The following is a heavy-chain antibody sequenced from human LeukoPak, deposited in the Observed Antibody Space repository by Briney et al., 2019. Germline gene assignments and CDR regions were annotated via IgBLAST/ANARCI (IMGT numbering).Heavy chain of an antibody. Sequence: SETLSLTCTVSGDSLSSGLYYWGRIRQHPGKGLTWIGSVYYSGSTLFSASFENRVAMPVDRSKNQFSLKLNSVTAADTATYYCARLCQVTTCTKIEYCGQGILVTVAS. CDR1: GDSLSSGLYY. D-gene: IGHD2-21*02. J-gene: IGHJ4*02. CDR3: ARLCQVTTCTKIEY. V-gene: IGHV4-39*01. CDR2: VYYSGST.